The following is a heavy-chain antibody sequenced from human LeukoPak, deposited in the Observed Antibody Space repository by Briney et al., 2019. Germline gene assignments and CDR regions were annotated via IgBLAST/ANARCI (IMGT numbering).Heavy chain of an antibody. Sequence: ASVKVSCKASGYTFTGYYMHWVRQAPGQGLEWMGWINPNSGGTNYAQKFQGRVTMTRDTSISTAYMELSRLRSDDTAVYYCATPAGYSSGWQFDYWGQETLVTVSS. CDR1: GYTFTGYY. D-gene: IGHD6-19*01. V-gene: IGHV1-2*02. J-gene: IGHJ4*02. CDR3: ATPAGYSSGWQFDY. CDR2: INPNSGGT.